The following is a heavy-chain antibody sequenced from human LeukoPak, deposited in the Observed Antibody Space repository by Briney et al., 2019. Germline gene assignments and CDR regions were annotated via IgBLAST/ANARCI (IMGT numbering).Heavy chain of an antibody. J-gene: IGHJ4*02. CDR1: GGSISSSSYY. V-gene: IGHV4-39*07. CDR3: ARDRGYDYVWGSYYFDY. D-gene: IGHD3-16*01. Sequence: SETLSLTCTVSGGSISSSSYYWGWIRQPPGKGLEWIGSIYYSGSTYYNPSLKSRVTISVDTSKNQFSLKLSSVTAADTAVYYCARDRGYDYVWGSYYFDYWGQGTLVTVSS. CDR2: IYYSGST.